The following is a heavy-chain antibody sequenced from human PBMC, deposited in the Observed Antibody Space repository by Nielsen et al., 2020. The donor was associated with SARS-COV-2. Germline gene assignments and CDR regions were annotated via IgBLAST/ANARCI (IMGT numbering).Heavy chain of an antibody. J-gene: IGHJ4*02. CDR1: GGSISSYY. V-gene: IGHV4-59*08. CDR3: ARQAFGITIFGVATRGGFDY. Sequence: SETLSLTCTVSGGSISSYYWSWIRQPPGKGLEWIGYIYYSGSTNYNPSLKSRVTISVDTSKNQFSLKLSSVTAADTAVYYCARQAFGITIFGVATRGGFDYWGQGTLVTVSS. D-gene: IGHD3-3*01. CDR2: IYYSGST.